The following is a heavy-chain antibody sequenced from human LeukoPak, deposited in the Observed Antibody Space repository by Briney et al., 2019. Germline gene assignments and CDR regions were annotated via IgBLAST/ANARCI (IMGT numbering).Heavy chain of an antibody. Sequence: GASVKVSCKASDYTFTSYDITWVRQAPGQGLEWMGWISPYSANTNYAQKFQGRVTITADESTSTAYVELSSLRSEDTAVYYCARVGLYSGRADGSGYWGQGTLVTVSS. D-gene: IGHD2-2*02. CDR1: DYTFTSYD. J-gene: IGHJ4*02. CDR3: ARVGLYSGRADGSGY. CDR2: ISPYSANT. V-gene: IGHV1-18*01.